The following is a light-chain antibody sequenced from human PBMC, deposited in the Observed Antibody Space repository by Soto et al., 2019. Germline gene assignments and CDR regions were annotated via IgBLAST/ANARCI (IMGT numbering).Light chain of an antibody. CDR2: GAS. Sequence: EIVMTQSPATVSLSPGERSTLSFMSSQSVSSNLAWYQQKPGQAPRLLIYGASTRATGIPARFSGSGSGTEFALTISSLQSEDFAVYYCQQYNNWPPGTFGQGTKVDIK. V-gene: IGKV3-15*01. J-gene: IGKJ1*01. CDR1: QSVSSN. CDR3: QQYNNWPPGT.